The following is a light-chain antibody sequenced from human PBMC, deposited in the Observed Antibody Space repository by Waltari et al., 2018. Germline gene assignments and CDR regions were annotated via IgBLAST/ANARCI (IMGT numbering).Light chain of an antibody. V-gene: IGLV2-14*01. CDR2: DVS. Sequence: QSALTQPASVSGSPGQSITISCTGTSSDVGGYNYVSWYQQHPGKAPKLMTYDVSNRPSGVSNRFSGSKSGDAAYLTISGLQAEDEAGYYCSSYTSSSTLVFGGGTKLTVL. CDR3: SSYTSSSTLV. CDR1: SSDVGGYNY. J-gene: IGLJ2*01.